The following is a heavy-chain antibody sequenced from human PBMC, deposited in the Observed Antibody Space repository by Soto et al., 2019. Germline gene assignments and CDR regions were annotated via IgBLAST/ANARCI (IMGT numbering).Heavy chain of an antibody. V-gene: IGHV3-21*01. J-gene: IGHJ5*02. CDR2: ISSSSSYI. CDR1: GFTFSSYS. Sequence: GGSLRLSCAASGFTFSSYSMNWVRQAPGKGLEWVSSISSSSSYIYYADSVKGRFTISRDNAKNSLYLQMNSLRAEDTAVYYCARDLTTTVTPNWFDPWGQGTLVTVSS. D-gene: IGHD4-4*01. CDR3: ARDLTTTVTPNWFDP.